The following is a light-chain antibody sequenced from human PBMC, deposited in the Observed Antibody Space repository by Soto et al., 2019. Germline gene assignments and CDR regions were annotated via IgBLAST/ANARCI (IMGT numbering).Light chain of an antibody. Sequence: EIVLTQSPGTLSLSPGERATLSCRASQSVISSFLAWYQQRPGQAPRLLIFGASYRASGIPDRFSGSGSGTDFTLTISRLEAEDFAVYYCQHYGNSAQAYTIGPASNVD. CDR2: GAS. CDR3: QHYGNSAQAYT. J-gene: IGKJ3*01. V-gene: IGKV3-20*01. CDR1: QSVISSF.